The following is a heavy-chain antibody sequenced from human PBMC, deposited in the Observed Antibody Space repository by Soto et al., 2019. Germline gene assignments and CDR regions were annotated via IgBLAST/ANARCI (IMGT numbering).Heavy chain of an antibody. CDR3: AKGPPLMMVYPVLDS. V-gene: IGHV3-30*18. CDR2: ISYDGSNK. CDR1: EFTFSKHV. Sequence: GGSLRLSCAASEFTFSKHVMHWVRQAPGKGLEWVAVISYDGSNKYYGDSVKDRFTISRDNSKNTLYLNMNSLRPEDTAVYFCAKGPPLMMVYPVLDSWGQGTMVT. J-gene: IGHJ4*02. D-gene: IGHD2-8*01.